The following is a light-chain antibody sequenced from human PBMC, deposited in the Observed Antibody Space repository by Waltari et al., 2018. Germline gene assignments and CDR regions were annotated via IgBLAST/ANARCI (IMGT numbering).Light chain of an antibody. J-gene: IGKJ2*01. Sequence: DIVMTQSPDSLAVSLGERATINCKSSQSVLYSSNNKNYLAWYQQKPGQPPKLLIYWASARGSGVPDRCSGSGSGTALTLTISSLQAEDVAVYYCQQYYSTPPTFGQGTKLEIK. CDR2: WAS. V-gene: IGKV4-1*01. CDR3: QQYYSTPPT. CDR1: QSVLYSSNNKNY.